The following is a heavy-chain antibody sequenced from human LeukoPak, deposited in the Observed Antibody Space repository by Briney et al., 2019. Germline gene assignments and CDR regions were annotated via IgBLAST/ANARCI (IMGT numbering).Heavy chain of an antibody. Sequence: GGSLRLSCAASGFTFSSYSMNWVRQAPGKGVEWVSYISSSGSTICYADSVKGRFTISRDNAKNSLYLQMNSLRAEDTAVYYCARATNWGYAFDIWGQGTVVTVSS. CDR1: GFTFSSYS. D-gene: IGHD7-27*01. CDR3: ARATNWGYAFDI. CDR2: ISSSGSTI. J-gene: IGHJ3*02. V-gene: IGHV3-48*04.